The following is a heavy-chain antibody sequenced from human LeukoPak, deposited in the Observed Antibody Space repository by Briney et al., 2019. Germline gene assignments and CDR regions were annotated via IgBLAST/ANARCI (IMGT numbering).Heavy chain of an antibody. Sequence: GASVKVSCKVSGYTLTELSMHWVRQAPGKGLEWMGGFDPEDGETIYAQKFQGRVTMTEDTSTDTAYMELSSLRSEDTAVYYCATVGYSCSSTSCRPYFDYWGQGTLVTVSS. CDR1: GYTLTELS. CDR3: ATVGYSCSSTSCRPYFDY. V-gene: IGHV1-24*01. D-gene: IGHD2-2*01. J-gene: IGHJ4*02. CDR2: FDPEDGET.